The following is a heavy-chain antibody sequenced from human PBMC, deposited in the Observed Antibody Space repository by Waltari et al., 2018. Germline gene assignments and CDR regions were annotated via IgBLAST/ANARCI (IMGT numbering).Heavy chain of an antibody. J-gene: IGHJ4*02. V-gene: IGHV4-61*02. CDR3: ARASGYYPYYFDY. CDR1: GGSISSGSYY. D-gene: IGHD3-22*01. CDR2: IYTSGST. Sequence: QVQLQESGPGLVKPSQTLSLTCTVPGGSISSGSYYWRWIRQPAGKGLEWIGRIYTSGSTNYNPSLKSRVTISVDTSKNQFSLKLSSVTAADTAVYYCARASGYYPYYFDYWGQGTLVTVSS.